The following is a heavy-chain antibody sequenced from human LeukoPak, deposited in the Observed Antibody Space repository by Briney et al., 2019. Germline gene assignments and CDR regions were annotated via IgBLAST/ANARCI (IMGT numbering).Heavy chain of an antibody. Sequence: SETLSLTCTVSGGSINSYYWSWIRQPPGKGLGWIGNIFYSGSTNYNPSLKSRVTISVDTSKNQFSLKLSSVTAADTAAYYCARDGGYSYGSHGMDVWGQGSTVTVSS. V-gene: IGHV4-59*01. CDR3: ARDGGYSYGSHGMDV. J-gene: IGHJ6*02. CDR1: GGSINSYY. CDR2: IFYSGST. D-gene: IGHD5-18*01.